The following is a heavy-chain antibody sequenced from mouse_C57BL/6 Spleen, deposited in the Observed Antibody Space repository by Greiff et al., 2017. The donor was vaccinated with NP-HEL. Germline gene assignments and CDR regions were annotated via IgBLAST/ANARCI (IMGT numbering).Heavy chain of an antibody. Sequence: VMLVESGPGLVQPSQSLSITCTVSGFSLTSYGVHWVRQSPGKGLEWLGVIWSGGSTDYNAAFISRLSISKDNSKSQVFFKMNSLQADDTAIYYWARNEPHYYGSDYWGQGTTLTVSS. CDR2: IWSGGST. J-gene: IGHJ2*01. CDR3: ARNEPHYYGSDY. D-gene: IGHD1-1*01. V-gene: IGHV2-2*01. CDR1: GFSLTSYG.